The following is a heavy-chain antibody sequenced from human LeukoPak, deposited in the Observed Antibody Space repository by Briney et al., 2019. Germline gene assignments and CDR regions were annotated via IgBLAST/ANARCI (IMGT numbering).Heavy chain of an antibody. CDR3: AKARYSFASEIDY. CDR2: ISWNSGSI. D-gene: IGHD3-16*02. V-gene: IGHV3-9*01. J-gene: IGHJ4*02. Sequence: PGRSLRLSCAASGFTFDDYAMHWVRQAPGKGLEWVSGISWNSGSIGYADSVKGRFTISRDNAKNSLYLQMNSLRAEDTALYYCAKARYSFASEIDYWGQGTLVTVSS. CDR1: GFTFDDYA.